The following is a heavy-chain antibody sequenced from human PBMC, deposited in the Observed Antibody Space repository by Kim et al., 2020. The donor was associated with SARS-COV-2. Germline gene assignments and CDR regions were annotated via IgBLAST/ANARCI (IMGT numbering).Heavy chain of an antibody. J-gene: IGHJ4*02. Sequence: GGSLRLSCAASEFTFSDNWMSWVRQAPGKRLEWVAYINPDGTEKNYVDSVKGRFTISRDNAENTLYLQMHSLTVGDTAVYYCATGPWWGQGTQVTVPS. CDR3: ATGPW. CDR2: INPDGTEK. CDR1: EFTFSDNW. V-gene: IGHV3-7*01. D-gene: IGHD2-8*02.